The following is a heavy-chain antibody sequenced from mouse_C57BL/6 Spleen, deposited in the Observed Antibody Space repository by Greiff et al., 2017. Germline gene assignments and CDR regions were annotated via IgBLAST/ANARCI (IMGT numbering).Heavy chain of an antibody. CDR3: ARSYTVVDWYFDV. D-gene: IGHD1-1*01. V-gene: IGHV1-39*01. CDR2: INPNYGTT. J-gene: IGHJ1*03. Sequence: VHVKQSGPELVKPGASVKISCKASGYSFTDYNMNWVKQSNGKSLEWIGVINPNYGTTSYNQKFKGKATLTVDQSSSTAYMQLNSLTSEDSAVYYCARSYTVVDWYFDVWGTGTTVTVSS. CDR1: GYSFTDYN.